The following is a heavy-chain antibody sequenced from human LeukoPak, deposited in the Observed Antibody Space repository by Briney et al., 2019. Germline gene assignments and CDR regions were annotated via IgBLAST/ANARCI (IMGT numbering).Heavy chain of an antibody. CDR2: ISAYNGNT. D-gene: IGHD3-3*01. CDR3: ARALTDFWSGYSRDDASDI. CDR1: GYTFTSYD. Sequence: SVKLSCKASGYTFTSYDISWVRQAPGQGLEWMGWISAYNGNTNYAQKLQGRVTMTTDTSTSTAYMELRSLRSDDTAVYYCARALTDFWSGYSRDDASDIWGQGTMVTVSS. J-gene: IGHJ3*02. V-gene: IGHV1-18*01.